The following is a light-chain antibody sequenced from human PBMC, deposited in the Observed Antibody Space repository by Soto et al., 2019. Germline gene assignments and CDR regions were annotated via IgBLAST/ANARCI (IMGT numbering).Light chain of an antibody. J-gene: IGKJ4*01. Sequence: EIVLTQSTGTLSLSPGERATLSCRASQSVRSSYLAWYQQKPGQAPRLLIYGASSRATGIPDRFSGSGSGTDFTLTISRLEPEDFAVYYCQQYGSSPPFGGGTKVDIK. CDR2: GAS. V-gene: IGKV3-20*01. CDR1: QSVRSSY. CDR3: QQYGSSPP.